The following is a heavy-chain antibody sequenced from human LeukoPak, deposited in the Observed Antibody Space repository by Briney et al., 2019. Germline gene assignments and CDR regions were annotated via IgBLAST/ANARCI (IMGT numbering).Heavy chain of an antibody. CDR1: GFTFSSYA. J-gene: IGHJ4*02. V-gene: IGHV3-23*01. Sequence: PGGSLRLSCAASGFTFSSYAMSWVRQAPGKGLEWVSAISGSGGSTYYADSVKGRFTISRDNSKNTLYLQMNSLRAEDMAVYYCATTQYDFWRLDYWGQGTLVTVSS. D-gene: IGHD3-3*01. CDR3: ATTQYDFWRLDY. CDR2: ISGSGGST.